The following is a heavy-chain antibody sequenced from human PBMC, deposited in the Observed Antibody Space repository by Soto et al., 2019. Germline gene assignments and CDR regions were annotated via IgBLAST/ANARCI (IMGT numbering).Heavy chain of an antibody. V-gene: IGHV3-21*01. CDR3: ARESEDLTSNFDY. Sequence: EVQLVESGGGLVKPGGSLRLSWAASGFTFTRYSMNGVRQAPGKGLEWVSSISGTTNYIYYGDSMKGRFTISRDNAKKSLYLEMNSLRAEDTAVYYCARESEDLTSNFDYWGQGTLVTVSS. CDR1: GFTFTRYS. CDR2: ISGTTNYI. J-gene: IGHJ4*02.